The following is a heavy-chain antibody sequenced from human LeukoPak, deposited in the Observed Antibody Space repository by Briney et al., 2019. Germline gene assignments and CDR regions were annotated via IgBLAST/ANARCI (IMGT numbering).Heavy chain of an antibody. CDR3: ASGGYTSSWYVVDY. CDR1: GFSFSSYG. V-gene: IGHV3-30*03. CDR2: ISYDGSNK. J-gene: IGHJ4*02. D-gene: IGHD6-13*01. Sequence: GGSLRLSCAASGFSFSSYGMHWVRQAPGKGLEWVAVISYDGSNKYYADSVKGRFTISRDNSKNTQYLQMSSLRPEDTAVYYCASGGYTSSWYVVDYWGQGTLVTVSS.